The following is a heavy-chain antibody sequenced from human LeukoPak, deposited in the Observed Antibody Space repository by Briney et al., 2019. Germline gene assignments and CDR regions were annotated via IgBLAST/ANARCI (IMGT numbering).Heavy chain of an antibody. V-gene: IGHV1-8*01. Sequence: ASVKVSCKASGYTFTSYDINWVRQATGQGLEWLGWMNPNSGNTGYAQKFQGRVSMTRNTSISTAYMELSNLRSEDTAVYYWARVAGNCGGDCYRLLYWGQGTLVTVSS. D-gene: IGHD2-21*01. CDR3: ARVAGNCGGDCYRLLY. CDR1: GYTFTSYD. CDR2: MNPNSGNT. J-gene: IGHJ4*02.